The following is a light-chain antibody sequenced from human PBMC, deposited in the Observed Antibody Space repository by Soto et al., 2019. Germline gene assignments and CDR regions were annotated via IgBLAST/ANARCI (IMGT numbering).Light chain of an antibody. V-gene: IGKV3-15*01. CDR1: QSIVDT. J-gene: IGKJ4*01. CDR3: QRYNNWPLT. CDR2: DTS. Sequence: EVVLTQSPATLSLSPGEGATLSCRSSQSIVDTLAWYQHKPGQTPRLLIYDTSARATGVPARFSGSRSGPEFTLTINSLQPEDFAIYYCQRYNNWPLTFGGGTKVDIK.